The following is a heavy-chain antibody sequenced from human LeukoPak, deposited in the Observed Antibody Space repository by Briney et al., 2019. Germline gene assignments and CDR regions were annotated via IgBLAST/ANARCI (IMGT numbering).Heavy chain of an antibody. D-gene: IGHD6-13*01. Sequence: GGSLRLSCAASGFTFSDYYMSWIRQAPGKGLEWVSYISSSGSTIYYADSVKGRFTISRDNAKNSLYLQMNSLRAEDTAVYCCARVVKQQLVGGWFDPWGQGTLVTVSS. CDR1: GFTFSDYY. CDR2: ISSSGSTI. J-gene: IGHJ5*02. CDR3: ARVVKQQLVGGWFDP. V-gene: IGHV3-11*01.